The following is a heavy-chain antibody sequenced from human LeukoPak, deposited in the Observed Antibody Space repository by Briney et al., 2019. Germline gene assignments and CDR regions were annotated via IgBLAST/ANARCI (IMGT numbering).Heavy chain of an antibody. V-gene: IGHV1-18*01. J-gene: IGHJ4*02. CDR2: ISAYNGNT. Sequence: ASVKVSCKASGGTFSSYAISWVRQAPGQGLEWMGWISAYNGNTNYAQKLQGRVTMTTDTSTSTAYMELRSLRSDDTAVYYCASGHDILTGYGYWGQGTLVTVSS. D-gene: IGHD3-9*01. CDR1: GGTFSSYA. CDR3: ASGHDILTGYGY.